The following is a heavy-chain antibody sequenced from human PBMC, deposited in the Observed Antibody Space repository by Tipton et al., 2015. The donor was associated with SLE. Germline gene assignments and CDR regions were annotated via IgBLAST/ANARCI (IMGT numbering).Heavy chain of an antibody. D-gene: IGHD6-13*01. CDR2: MNPNSGNT. J-gene: IGHJ4*02. Sequence: QSGAEVKKPGASVKVSCKASGYTFTGYYMHWVRQATGQGLKWMGWMNPNSGNTGYAQKFQGRVTMTRNTSISTAYMELSSLRSEDTAVYYCARGDSSSWYADYWGQGTLVTVSS. V-gene: IGHV1-8*02. CDR3: ARGDSSSWYADY. CDR1: GYTFTGYY.